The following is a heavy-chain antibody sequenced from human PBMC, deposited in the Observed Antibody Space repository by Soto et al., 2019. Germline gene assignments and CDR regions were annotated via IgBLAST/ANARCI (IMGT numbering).Heavy chain of an antibody. D-gene: IGHD2-21*02. CDR3: ARQRTSVVTQAYFDV. Sequence: SETLSLTCNVSGGPIISFNYYWTWIRQPPGKGLEWIGSIYYSGSTYNNPSLRSRVSMSIDTSKDQFSLKLKSVTAADTALYICARQRTSVVTQAYFDVWGRGSRVTVSS. CDR2: IYYSGST. J-gene: IGHJ4*02. V-gene: IGHV4-39*01. CDR1: GGPIISFNYY.